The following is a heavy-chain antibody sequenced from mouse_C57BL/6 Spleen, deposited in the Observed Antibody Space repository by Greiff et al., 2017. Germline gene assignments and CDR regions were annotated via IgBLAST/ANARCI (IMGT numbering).Heavy chain of an antibody. J-gene: IGHJ1*03. CDR1: GYTFTSYW. D-gene: IGHD1-1*01. V-gene: IGHV1-69*01. CDR3: ARNKGSSYWYLDD. CDR2: IDPSDSYT. Sequence: QVQLQQPGAELVMPGASVKLSCTASGYTFTSYWMHWVQQRPGQGLEWIGEIDPSDSYTNYHKKFKGKSTLTVDKSSSTAYMQLSIRTSEDSAVYDCARNKGSSYWYLDDWGKGTTVTVSS.